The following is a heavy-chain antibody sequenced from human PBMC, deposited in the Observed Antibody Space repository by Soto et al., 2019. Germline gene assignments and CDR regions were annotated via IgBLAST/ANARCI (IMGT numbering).Heavy chain of an antibody. CDR1: GFTFSSYG. V-gene: IGHV3-33*01. Sequence: QVQLVESGGGVVQPGRSLRLSCAASGFTFSSYGMHWVRQAPGKGLEWVAVIWYDGSNKYYADSVKGRFTISRDNSKNTLYLQMNSLRAEDTAVYYCARDNGDYDDAFDIWGQGTMVTVSS. CDR3: ARDNGDYDDAFDI. J-gene: IGHJ3*02. D-gene: IGHD4-17*01. CDR2: IWYDGSNK.